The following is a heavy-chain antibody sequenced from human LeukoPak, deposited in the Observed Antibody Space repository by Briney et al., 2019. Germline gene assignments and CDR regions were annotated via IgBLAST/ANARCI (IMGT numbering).Heavy chain of an antibody. Sequence: SETLSLTCAVYGGSFSGYYWSWIRQPPGKGLEWIGEINHSGSTNYNPSLKSRVTISVDTSKNQFSLKLSSVTAADTAVYYCARGPTGSGYAFGYWGQGTLVTVSS. J-gene: IGHJ4*02. V-gene: IGHV4-34*01. CDR2: INHSGST. D-gene: IGHD3-22*01. CDR1: GGSFSGYY. CDR3: ARGPTGSGYAFGY.